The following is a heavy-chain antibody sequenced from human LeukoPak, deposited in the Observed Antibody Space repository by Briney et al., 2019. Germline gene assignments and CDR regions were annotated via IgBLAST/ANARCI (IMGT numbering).Heavy chain of an antibody. V-gene: IGHV1-2*02. D-gene: IGHD2-15*01. J-gene: IGHJ4*02. Sequence: EASVKVSCKASGYTFTDYYMHWVRQAPGQGLEWMGWINLNSGGTNLAQRFQGRVTMTRDTSISTAYMDLSRLISDDTAVYYCARDAGYCTGGSCWYFDHWGQGTLVTVS. CDR3: ARDAGYCTGGSCWYFDH. CDR2: INLNSGGT. CDR1: GYTFTDYY.